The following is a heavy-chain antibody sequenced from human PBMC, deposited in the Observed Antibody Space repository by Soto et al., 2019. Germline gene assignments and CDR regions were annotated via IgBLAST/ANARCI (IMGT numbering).Heavy chain of an antibody. V-gene: IGHV3-23*01. Sequence: EVQLLESGGGLVQPGGSLRLSCAASGFTFSSYAMSWVRQAPGKGLEWVSAISGSGGSTYYADSLKGRFTISRDNSKNTLYLQMHSLRAEDMAVYYCAKGGSSIFIDFYYDYMDVWGKGTTVTVSS. CDR2: ISGSGGST. CDR3: AKGGSSIFIDFYYDYMDV. J-gene: IGHJ6*03. D-gene: IGHD6-13*01. CDR1: GFTFSSYA.